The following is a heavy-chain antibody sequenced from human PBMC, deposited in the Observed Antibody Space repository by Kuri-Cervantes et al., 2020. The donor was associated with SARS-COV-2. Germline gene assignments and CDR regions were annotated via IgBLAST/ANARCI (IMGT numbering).Heavy chain of an antibody. CDR2: INPDGSYT. CDR3: ARDSSRITIFGVVTRYGMDV. V-gene: IGHV3-74*01. Sequence: GGSLRLSCAASGFTFSGHWIHWVRQAPGKGLVWVSRINPDGSYTNNADSVKGRFTLSRDNAKNSLYLQMNSLRAEDTAVYYCARDSSRITIFGVVTRYGMDVWGQGTTVTVSS. CDR1: GFTFSGHW. J-gene: IGHJ6*02. D-gene: IGHD3-3*01.